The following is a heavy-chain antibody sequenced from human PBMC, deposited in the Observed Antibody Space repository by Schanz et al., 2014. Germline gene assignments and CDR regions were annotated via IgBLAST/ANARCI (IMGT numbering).Heavy chain of an antibody. CDR3: AKDMNREATAPES. J-gene: IGHJ5*02. CDR2: INTADTT. CDR1: GFSFVDAW. Sequence: EVQVVESGGGLVQPGGSLRLSCAASGFSFVDAWMSWVRQAPGRGLEWVSAINTADTTYYADSVKGRFTVSRDNSKNTVYLHMNSLRDEDTAVYYCAKDMNREATAPESWGQGTLVVVSS. D-gene: IGHD5-12*01. V-gene: IGHV3-23*04.